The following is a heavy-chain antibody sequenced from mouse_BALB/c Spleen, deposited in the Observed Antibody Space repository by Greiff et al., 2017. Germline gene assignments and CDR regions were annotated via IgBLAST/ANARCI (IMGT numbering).Heavy chain of an antibody. D-gene: IGHD2-4*01. CDR3: ARSYDYDGEGYAMDY. J-gene: IGHJ4*01. V-gene: IGHV5-17*02. CDR2: ISSGSSTI. CDR1: GFTFSSFG. Sequence: EVQLVESGGGLVQPGGSRKLSCAASGFTFSSFGMHWVRQAPEKGLEWVAYISSGSSTIYYADTVKGRFTISRDNPKNTLFLQMTSLRSEDTAMYYCARSYDYDGEGYAMDYWGQGTSVTVSS.